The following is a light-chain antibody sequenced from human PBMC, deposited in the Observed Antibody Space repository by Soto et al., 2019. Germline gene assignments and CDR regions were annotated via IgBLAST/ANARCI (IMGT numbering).Light chain of an antibody. CDR1: QSVSSN. Sequence: EIVLTQSPATLSLSPGEIATLSCRASQSVSSNLAWYQQKPGQAPRLLIYDASNRATGIPARFSGSGSGTDFTLTISRLETEDIAVYYCQQRSNWAYSFGQGTKLEIK. V-gene: IGKV3-11*01. CDR3: QQRSNWAYS. CDR2: DAS. J-gene: IGKJ2*03.